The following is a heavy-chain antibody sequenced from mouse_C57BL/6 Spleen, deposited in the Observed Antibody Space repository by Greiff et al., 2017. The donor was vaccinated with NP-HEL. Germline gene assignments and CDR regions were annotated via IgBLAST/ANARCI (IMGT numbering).Heavy chain of an antibody. V-gene: IGHV1-64*01. CDR2: IHPNSGST. J-gene: IGHJ3*01. CDR1: GYTFTSYW. Sequence: QVQLQQPGAELVKPGASVKLSCKASGYTFTSYWMHWVKQRPGQGLEWIGMIHPNSGSTNYNEKFKSKATLTVDKSSSTAYMQLSSLTSEDSAVYYCARSRSSAWFAYWGQGTLVTVSA. CDR3: ARSRSSAWFAY.